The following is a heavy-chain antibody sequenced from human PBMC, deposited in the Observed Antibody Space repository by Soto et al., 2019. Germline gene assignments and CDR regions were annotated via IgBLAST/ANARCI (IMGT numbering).Heavy chain of an antibody. V-gene: IGHV4-34*01. CDR3: AKASRQRGLFDP. CDR2: INHRGVA. Sequence: SETLSLTCVVSGGSFNGYFWNWFRQPPGRRLEWIGDINHRGVATYNPSLKSRVTISVDSSNNQFSLKLTSITAADTAMYYCAKASRQRGLFDPWGQGSLVTVSS. CDR1: GGSFNGYF. D-gene: IGHD1-1*01. J-gene: IGHJ5*02.